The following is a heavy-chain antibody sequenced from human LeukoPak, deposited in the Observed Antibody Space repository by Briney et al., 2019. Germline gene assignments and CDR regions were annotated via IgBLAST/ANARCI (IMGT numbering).Heavy chain of an antibody. CDR3: ARGSRVYYYDSSGYYYTWYFDL. Sequence: SETLSLTCAVYGGSFSGYYWSWIRQPAGKGLEWIGRIYTSGSTNYNPSLKSRVTMSVDTSKNQFSLKLSSVTAADTAVYYCARGSRVYYYDSSGYYYTWYFDLWGRGTLVTVSS. CDR1: GGSFSGYY. J-gene: IGHJ2*01. V-gene: IGHV4-59*10. D-gene: IGHD3-22*01. CDR2: IYTSGST.